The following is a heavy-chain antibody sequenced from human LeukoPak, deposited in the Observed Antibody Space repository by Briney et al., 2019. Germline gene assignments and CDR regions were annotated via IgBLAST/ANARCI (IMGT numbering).Heavy chain of an antibody. D-gene: IGHD1-1*01. CDR3: ARDPLSTNDFDI. Sequence: SETLSLTCTVSGGSITNSYWNWIRQSPGKGLEWIGYINYSGSTNYNPSLKSRVTISVDTSKNQFSLKLISVTAADTAVYFCARDPLSTNDFDIWGQGAMVTVSS. J-gene: IGHJ3*02. CDR1: GGSITNSY. V-gene: IGHV4-59*01. CDR2: INYSGST.